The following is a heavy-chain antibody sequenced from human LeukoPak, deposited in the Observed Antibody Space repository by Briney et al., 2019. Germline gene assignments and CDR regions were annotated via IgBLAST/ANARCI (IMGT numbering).Heavy chain of an antibody. CDR3: ARGRATSLRYFDWLSSYFDY. CDR2: IYYSGST. J-gene: IGHJ4*02. CDR1: GGSISSSSYY. V-gene: IGHV4-39*01. D-gene: IGHD3-9*01. Sequence: SETLSLTCTVSGGSISSSSYYWGWIRQPPGKGLEWIGSIYYSGSTYYNPSLKSRVTISVDTSKNQFSLKLSSVTAADTAVYYCARGRATSLRYFDWLSSYFDYWGQGTLVTVSS.